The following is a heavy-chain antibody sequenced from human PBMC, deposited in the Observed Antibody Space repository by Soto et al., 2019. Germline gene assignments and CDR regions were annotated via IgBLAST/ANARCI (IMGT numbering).Heavy chain of an antibody. CDR1: GGSISSGGNY. Sequence: QVQLQESGPGLVKPSQTLSLTCSVSGGSISSGGNYWNWIRQHPGKVLEWIGFTYYSGSTYYNPSLTSRVTISVDTSKNRLSLKLSSVTAADTGVYYCARDPSIADFYGMDVWGHGTTVTVSS. CDR2: TYYSGST. J-gene: IGHJ6*02. D-gene: IGHD6-13*01. V-gene: IGHV4-31*03. CDR3: ARDPSIADFYGMDV.